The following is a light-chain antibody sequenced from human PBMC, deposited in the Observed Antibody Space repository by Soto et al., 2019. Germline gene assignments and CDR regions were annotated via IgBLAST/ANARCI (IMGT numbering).Light chain of an antibody. CDR1: SSDVGGYNY. CDR2: DVS. J-gene: IGLJ2*01. Sequence: QSVLTQPRSVSGSPGQSVTISCTGTSSDVGGYNYVSWYHQHPGKAPKLMIYDVSKRPSGVPDRFSGSKSGNTASLTISGLQAEDEADYYCCSYAGSSTLAFGGGTKLTVL. CDR3: CSYAGSSTLA. V-gene: IGLV2-11*01.